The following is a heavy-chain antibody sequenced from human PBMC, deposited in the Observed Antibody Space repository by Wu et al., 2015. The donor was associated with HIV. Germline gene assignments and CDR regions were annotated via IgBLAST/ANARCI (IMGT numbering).Heavy chain of an antibody. D-gene: IGHD3-10*01. CDR1: GYTFTGYY. CDR2: INPNSGGT. V-gene: IGHV1-2*02. Sequence: QVQLVQSGAEVKRPGASVKVSCKASGYTFTGYYMHWVRQAPGQGLEWMGWINPNSGGTNYAQKFQGRVTMTRDTSISTAYMELSRLRSDDTAVYYCARFKAGPYGSGSYLGYWGQGTLVTVSS. J-gene: IGHJ4*02. CDR3: ARFKAGPYGSGSYLGY.